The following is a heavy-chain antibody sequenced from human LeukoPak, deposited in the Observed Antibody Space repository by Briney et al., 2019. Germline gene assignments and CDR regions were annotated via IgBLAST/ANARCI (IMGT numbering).Heavy chain of an antibody. J-gene: IGHJ3*02. D-gene: IGHD3-22*01. CDR1: GFTFSSYT. V-gene: IGHV3-21*06. CDR2: ISSSSSYI. Sequence: NPGGSLRLSCEASGFTFSSYTMNWVRRAPGKGLEWVSSISSSSSYIYYADSMKGRFTISRDNAKNSLYLQMNSPRAEDTAVYYCARDHYYDSSGYTPAGDAFDIWGQGTMVTVSS. CDR3: ARDHYYDSSGYTPAGDAFDI.